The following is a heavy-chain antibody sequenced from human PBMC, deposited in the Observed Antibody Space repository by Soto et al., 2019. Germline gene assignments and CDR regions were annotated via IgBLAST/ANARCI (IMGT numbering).Heavy chain of an antibody. CDR3: ARWRGYYDSSGYSDC. D-gene: IGHD3-22*01. CDR2: IIPIFGTA. Sequence: QVQLVQSGAEVKKPGSSVKVSCKASGGTFSSYAISWVRQAPGQGLEWMGGIIPIFGTANYAQKFQGRVTITSDESTSTAYMALSSLRSEVTGEYYCARWRGYYDSSGYSDCWGQGTLVTVSS. J-gene: IGHJ4*02. V-gene: IGHV1-69*01. CDR1: GGTFSSYA.